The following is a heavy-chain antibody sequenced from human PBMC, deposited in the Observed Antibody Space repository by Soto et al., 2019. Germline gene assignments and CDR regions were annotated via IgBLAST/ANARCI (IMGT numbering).Heavy chain of an antibody. CDR1: GYTFTSYH. Sequence: ASVKVSCKTSGYTFTSYHLHWVRQAPGEGLEWMGSINPSGGSTPFAQKFESRVTMTSDTSTSTVYMELGSLRSEDTAMYYCARVLTDSNGWYNFDYWGQGALVTVSS. D-gene: IGHD6-19*01. CDR2: INPSGGST. CDR3: ARVLTDSNGWYNFDY. J-gene: IGHJ4*02. V-gene: IGHV1-46*01.